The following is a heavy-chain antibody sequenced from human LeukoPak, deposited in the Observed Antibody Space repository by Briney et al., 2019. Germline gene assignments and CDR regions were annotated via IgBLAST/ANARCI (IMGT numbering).Heavy chain of an antibody. J-gene: IGHJ6*02. V-gene: IGHV1-69*02. Sequence: GASVKVSCKASGYTFTADYMHWVRQAPGQGLEWMGRIIPILGIANYAQKFQGRVTITADKSTSTAYMELSSLRSEDTAVYYCASCLTRDYYYYGMDVWGQGTTVTVSS. CDR1: GYTFTADY. CDR2: IIPILGIA. D-gene: IGHD5/OR15-5a*01. CDR3: ASCLTRDYYYYGMDV.